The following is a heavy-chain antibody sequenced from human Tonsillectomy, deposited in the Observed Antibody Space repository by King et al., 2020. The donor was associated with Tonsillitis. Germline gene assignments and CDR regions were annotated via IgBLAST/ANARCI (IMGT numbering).Heavy chain of an antibody. Sequence: TLQESGPVLVKPPETLTLTCTVSGFSLSNARMGVSWIRQPPGKALEWLAHIFSNDEKSYSTSLKSRLTISKDTSKSQVDLTMTNMDPVDTATYYCARLRYFDWPYNWFDPWGQGTLVTVSS. J-gene: IGHJ5*02. V-gene: IGHV2-26*01. CDR1: GFSLSNARMG. CDR3: ARLRYFDWPYNWFDP. CDR2: IFSNDEK. D-gene: IGHD3-9*01.